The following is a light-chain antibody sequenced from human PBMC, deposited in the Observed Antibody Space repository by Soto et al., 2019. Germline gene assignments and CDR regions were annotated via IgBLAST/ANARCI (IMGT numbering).Light chain of an antibody. J-gene: IGKJ5*01. V-gene: IGKV1-33*01. CDR1: QNINNY. CDR3: QQYENLPT. Sequence: IQMTQSPSSLSASVGDRVTITCQASQNINNYLNWYQQKPGRAPKLLIYDASNLEAGVPSRFRGSGSGTDCTFTISRLQPEDIATYYCQQYENLPTFGQWTRLESK. CDR2: DAS.